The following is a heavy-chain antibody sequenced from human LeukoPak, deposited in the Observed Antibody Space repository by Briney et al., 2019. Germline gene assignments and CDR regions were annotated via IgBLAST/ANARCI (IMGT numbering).Heavy chain of an antibody. Sequence: SETLSLTCTVSGGSISSGSYYWTWIRQPAGKGLEWIGRIYTSGSTYYNPSLKSRVTISVDTSKNQFSLKLSSVTAADTAVYYCAREIIYGDYVWFDPWGQGTLVTVSS. J-gene: IGHJ5*02. D-gene: IGHD4-17*01. CDR1: GGSISSGSYY. V-gene: IGHV4-61*02. CDR2: IYTSGST. CDR3: AREIIYGDYVWFDP.